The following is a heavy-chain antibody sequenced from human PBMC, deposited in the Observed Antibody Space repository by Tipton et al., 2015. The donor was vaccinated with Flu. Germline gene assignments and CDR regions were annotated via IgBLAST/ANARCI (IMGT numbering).Heavy chain of an antibody. CDR2: IWYDGSNI. J-gene: IGHJ6*01. CDR3: ARDEGVVNYYFGMDV. Sequence: SLRLSCAASGFSVNHNYLHWVRRAPGKGLEWVAVIWYDGSNIHYADSVKGRFTISRDNSKNTLYLQMNGLRAEDTAVYYCARDEGVVNYYFGMDVWGQGTTVTVSS. V-gene: IGHV3-33*08. CDR1: GFSVNHNY.